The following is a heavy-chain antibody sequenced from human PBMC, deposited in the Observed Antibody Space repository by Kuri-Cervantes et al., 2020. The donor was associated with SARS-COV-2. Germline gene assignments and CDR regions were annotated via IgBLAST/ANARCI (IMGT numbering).Heavy chain of an antibody. CDR1: GLTFSGSA. CDR2: IRSKANSYAT. V-gene: IGHV3-73*01. D-gene: IGHD3-3*01. CDR3: ARDQQYYDFWSGLTNYYYYGMDV. J-gene: IGHJ6*02. Sequence: GGSLRLSCAASGLTFSGSAMHWVRQASGKGLEWVGRIRSKANSYATAYAASVKGRFTISRDDSKNTTYLQMNSLKTEDTAVYYCARDQQYYDFWSGLTNYYYYGMDVWGQGTTVTVSS.